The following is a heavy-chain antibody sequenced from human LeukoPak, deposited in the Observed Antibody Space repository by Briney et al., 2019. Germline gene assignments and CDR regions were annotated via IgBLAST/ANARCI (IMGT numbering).Heavy chain of an antibody. Sequence: SEALSLTCTVSGDSIPGDYWTWIRQPPGKGLEWIGYIYYTGTTNYNPSLKSRLTISVDMSKNQFSLNLSSMTAADTAVYYCARAKDGIAAPWGQGTLVTVSS. V-gene: IGHV4-59*01. J-gene: IGHJ5*02. CDR3: ARAKDGIAAP. CDR1: GDSIPGDY. CDR2: IYYTGTT. D-gene: IGHD6-13*01.